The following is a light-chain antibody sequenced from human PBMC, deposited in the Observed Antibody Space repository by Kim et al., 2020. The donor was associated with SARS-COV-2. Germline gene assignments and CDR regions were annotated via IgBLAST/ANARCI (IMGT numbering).Light chain of an antibody. CDR2: RNN. J-gene: IGLJ2*01. V-gene: IGLV1-47*01. CDR1: SSNIGSNY. Sequence: QSVLTQPPSASGTPGQRVTISCSGSSSNIGSNYVYWYQQLPGTAPNLLINRNNQRPSGVPDRFSGSKSGTSASLAISGLRSEDEADYYCAAWNDSLSGHVVFGGGTKLTVL. CDR3: AAWNDSLSGHVV.